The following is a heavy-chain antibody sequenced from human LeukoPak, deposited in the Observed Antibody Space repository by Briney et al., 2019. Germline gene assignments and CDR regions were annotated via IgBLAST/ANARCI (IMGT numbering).Heavy chain of an antibody. CDR1: GGSFSGYY. J-gene: IGHJ6*03. CDR3: ARGLRYYDYVWGSYLDYYYYYMDV. Sequence: SETLSLTCAVYGGSFSGYYWSWIRQPPGKGLEWIGEINHSGSTNYNPSLKSRVTISVDTSKNQFSLKLSSVTAADTAVYYCARGLRYYDYVWGSYLDYYYYYMDVWGKGTTVTVSS. V-gene: IGHV4-34*01. CDR2: INHSGST. D-gene: IGHD3-16*02.